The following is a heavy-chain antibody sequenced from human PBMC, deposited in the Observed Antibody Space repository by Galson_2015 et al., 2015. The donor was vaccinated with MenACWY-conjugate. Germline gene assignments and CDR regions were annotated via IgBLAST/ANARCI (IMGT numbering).Heavy chain of an antibody. CDR2: IYWDDDK. CDR1: GFSLSTSGVG. Sequence: PALVKPTQTPTLTCTFSGFSLSTSGVGVGWIRQPPGKALEWLALIYWDDDKRYSPSLKSRLTITKDTSKNQVLLTMTTMDPVDTASYYCARNGIAVAGASHYFDYWGQGTLVTVSS. D-gene: IGHD6-19*01. V-gene: IGHV2-5*02. CDR3: ARNGIAVAGASHYFDY. J-gene: IGHJ4*02.